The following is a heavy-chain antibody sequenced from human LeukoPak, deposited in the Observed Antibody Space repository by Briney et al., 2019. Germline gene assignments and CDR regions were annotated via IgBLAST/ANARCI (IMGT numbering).Heavy chain of an antibody. Sequence: SETLSLTCTVYSGSISSYYLSWIRQPPGKGLEWVGYIYYSGSTNYNPSLKSRVTISVDTSKNQFSLKLSSVTAADTAVYYCAREDYYDSSGFDYWGQGTLVTVSS. CDR3: AREDYYDSSGFDY. V-gene: IGHV4-59*01. CDR2: IYYSGST. CDR1: SGSISSYY. J-gene: IGHJ4*02. D-gene: IGHD3-22*01.